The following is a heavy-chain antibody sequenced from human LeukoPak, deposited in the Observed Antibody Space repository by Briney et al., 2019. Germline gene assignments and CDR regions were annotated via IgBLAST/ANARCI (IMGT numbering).Heavy chain of an antibody. Sequence: GGSLRLSCSVSGFTFTTYGMSWVRQGPGKGLEWVSAISGSGGSTYNADSVKGRFTISRDNSKNTMYLQMNSLRAEDTAVYYCARGRQVGASTVEDYWGQGTLVTVSS. CDR1: GFTFTTYG. CDR3: ARGRQVGASTVEDY. CDR2: ISGSGGST. V-gene: IGHV3-23*01. D-gene: IGHD1-26*01. J-gene: IGHJ4*02.